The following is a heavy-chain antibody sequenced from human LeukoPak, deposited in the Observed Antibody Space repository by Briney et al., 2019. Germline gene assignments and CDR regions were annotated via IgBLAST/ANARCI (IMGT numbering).Heavy chain of an antibody. CDR3: ARSNHFWSGFLDT. CDR1: GGSISSRDEN. CDR2: VDYNGNI. J-gene: IGHJ4*02. Sequence: SETLPLTCTVVGGSISSRDENWNWIRQPPGKGLEWIGNVDYNGNIYYSPSLKSRALVSVDTSKNQVSLRLTSVTAADTAVYCCARSNHFWSGFLDTWGQGTLVTVSS. V-gene: IGHV4-39*07. D-gene: IGHD3-3*02.